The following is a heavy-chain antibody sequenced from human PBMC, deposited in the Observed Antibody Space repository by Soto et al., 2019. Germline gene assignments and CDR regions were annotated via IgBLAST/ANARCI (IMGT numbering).Heavy chain of an antibody. Sequence: QVQLGQSGAEVKKPGSSVKISCTASGGTFNFYTINWVRQAPGQGLEWVVRVHPIVGMSISAQRCQGRVPFTADKSTSKAYTALTSLRSDYTATYSCANSYGAGSTHFDYWGQGTLVSV. CDR3: ANSYGAGSTHFDY. V-gene: IGHV1-69*02. D-gene: IGHD3-10*01. J-gene: IGHJ4*02. CDR1: GGTFNFYT. CDR2: VHPIVGMS.